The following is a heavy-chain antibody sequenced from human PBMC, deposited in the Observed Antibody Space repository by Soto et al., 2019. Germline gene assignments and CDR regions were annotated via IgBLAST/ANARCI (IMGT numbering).Heavy chain of an antibody. CDR3: ARGRGYSGYDSYY. V-gene: IGHV4-34*01. D-gene: IGHD5-12*01. J-gene: IGHJ4*02. Sequence: SETLSLTCAVYGGSFSGYYWSWIRQPPGKGLEWIGEINHSGSTNYNPSLKSRVTISVDTSKNQFSLKLSSVTAADTAVYYCARGRGYSGYDSYYWGQGTLVTVSS. CDR1: GGSFSGYY. CDR2: INHSGST.